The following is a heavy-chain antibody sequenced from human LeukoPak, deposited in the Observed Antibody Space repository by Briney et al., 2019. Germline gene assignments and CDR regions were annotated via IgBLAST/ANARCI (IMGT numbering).Heavy chain of an antibody. J-gene: IGHJ3*02. Sequence: QPGGSLRLSCAASGFTFSSYSMHWVRQATGKGLEWVSYFSTCSGIILYADSVKGRFPLYRDIAKHSLYLQMNSLRAGDRSVYQFVRDSLYAFDIGSQGRMVTVSS. CDR2: FSTCSGII. CDR1: GFTFSSYS. V-gene: IGHV3-48*01. CDR3: VRDSLYAFDI.